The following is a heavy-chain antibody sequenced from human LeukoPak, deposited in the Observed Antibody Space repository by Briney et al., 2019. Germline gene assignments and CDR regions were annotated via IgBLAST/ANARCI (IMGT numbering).Heavy chain of an antibody. CDR1: GFTFSSYW. D-gene: IGHD6-19*01. V-gene: IGHV3-7*01. Sequence: GGSLRLSCAASGFTFSSYWMSWVRQAPGKGLEWVANIKQDGGEKYYVDSVKGRFTTSRDNAKNSLYLQMNSLRAEDTAVYYCARDLFFGIAVAGTFDYWGQGTLVTVSS. CDR2: IKQDGGEK. CDR3: ARDLFFGIAVAGTFDY. J-gene: IGHJ4*02.